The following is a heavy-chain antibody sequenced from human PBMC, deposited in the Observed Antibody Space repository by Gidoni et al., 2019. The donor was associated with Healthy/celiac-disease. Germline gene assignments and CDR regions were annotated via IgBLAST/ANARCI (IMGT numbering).Heavy chain of an antibody. CDR1: GGSISSSSYY. CDR3: ARPVGYCSGGSCFNWFDP. Sequence: QLQLQESGPGLVKPSETLSLTCTVSGGSISSSSYYWGWIRQPPGKGLEWIGSIYYSGSTYYNPSLKSRVTISVDTSKNQFSLKLSSVTAADTAVYYCARPVGYCSGGSCFNWFDPWGQGTLVTVSS. V-gene: IGHV4-39*01. CDR2: IYYSGST. J-gene: IGHJ5*02. D-gene: IGHD2-15*01.